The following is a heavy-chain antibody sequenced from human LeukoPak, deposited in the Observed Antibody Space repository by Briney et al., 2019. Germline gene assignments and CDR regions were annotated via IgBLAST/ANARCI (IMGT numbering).Heavy chain of an antibody. CDR1: GFTFSSYA. D-gene: IGHD2/OR15-2a*01. J-gene: IGHJ4*02. V-gene: IGHV3-30*04. CDR2: ISYDGNNE. CDR3: ARDRVPKYPLDYSFDY. Sequence: GGSLRLSCAASGFTFSSYALHWVRQAPGKGLEWLAVISYDGNNEYYADSVKGRFTISRDNSKNTLYLQMNSLRAEDTAVYYCARDRVPKYPLDYSFDYWGQGTLVTVSS.